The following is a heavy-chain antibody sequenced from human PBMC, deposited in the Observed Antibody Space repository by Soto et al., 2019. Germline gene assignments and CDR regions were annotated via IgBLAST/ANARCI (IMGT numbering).Heavy chain of an antibody. CDR3: APHVSCSGGSCQYDAFAI. V-gene: IGHV3-53*01. CDR2: ITADGGT. Sequence: PGGSLRLSWAASGSTVSGNYMSWVRQSPEKGLEWVSTITADGGTYYADSVKGRFAMSRDTSENTLYLQMNSLGAEDTAAYYCAPHVSCSGGSCQYDAFAIRGQGTMVTVSS. J-gene: IGHJ3*02. CDR1: GSTVSGNY. D-gene: IGHD2-15*01.